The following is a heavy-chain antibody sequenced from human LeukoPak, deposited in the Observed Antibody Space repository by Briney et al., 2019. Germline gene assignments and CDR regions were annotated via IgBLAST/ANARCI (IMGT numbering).Heavy chain of an antibody. D-gene: IGHD3-22*01. J-gene: IGHJ4*02. CDR1: GFTFSSYE. CDR3: ARDRVITMIVVVITDIDY. Sequence: PGGSLRLSCAASGFTFSSYEMNWVRQAPGKGLEWVSYISSSGSTIYYADSVKGRFTISRDNAKNSLYLQMNSLRAEDTAVYYCARDRVITMIVVVITDIDYWGQGTLVTVSS. CDR2: ISSSGSTI. V-gene: IGHV3-48*03.